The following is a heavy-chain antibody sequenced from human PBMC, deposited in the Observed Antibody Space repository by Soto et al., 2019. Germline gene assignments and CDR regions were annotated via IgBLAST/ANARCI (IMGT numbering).Heavy chain of an antibody. CDR3: ASGGVRRAFAS. Sequence: QAQLQQWGAGLLKSSETLSLTCAVYSGSFSGYYWSWIRQPPGKGLEWIGEINHSGSTNYNPSLKSRVTISVDTSKNQCSLKLSSVTAADTAVYKCASGGVRRAFASWGQGTRVTDSS. CDR1: SGSFSGYY. D-gene: IGHD2-21*01. J-gene: IGHJ4*02. CDR2: INHSGST. V-gene: IGHV4-34*01.